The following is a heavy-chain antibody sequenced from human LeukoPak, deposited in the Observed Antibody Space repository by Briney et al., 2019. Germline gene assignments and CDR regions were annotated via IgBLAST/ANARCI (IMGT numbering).Heavy chain of an antibody. CDR3: ARPDLGDFWSGFDF. CDR2: IIPIFGTA. J-gene: IGHJ4*02. CDR1: GGTFSSYA. V-gene: IGHV1-69*01. Sequence: SVKVSCKASGGTFSSYAISWVRQAPGQGLEWMGGIIPIFGTANYAQKFQGRVTITADESTSTAYMELSSLRSEDTAVYYCARPDLGDFWSGFDFWGQGTLVTVSS. D-gene: IGHD3-3*01.